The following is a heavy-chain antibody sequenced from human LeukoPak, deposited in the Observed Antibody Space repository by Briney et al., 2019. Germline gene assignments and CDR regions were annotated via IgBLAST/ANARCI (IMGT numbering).Heavy chain of an antibody. V-gene: IGHV3-9*01. J-gene: IGHJ4*02. CDR2: ISWNSGSI. CDR1: GFTFDDYA. CDR3: AKEGNPNVYFDY. Sequence: TGGSLRLSCAASGFTFDDYAMHWVRQAPGKGLEWVSGISWNSGSIGYADSVKGRFTISRDNAKNSLYLQMNSLRAEDTALYYCAKEGNPNVYFDYWGQGTLVTVSS. D-gene: IGHD1-14*01.